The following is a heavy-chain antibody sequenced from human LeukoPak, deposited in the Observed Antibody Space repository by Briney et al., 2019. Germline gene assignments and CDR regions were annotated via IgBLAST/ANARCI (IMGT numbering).Heavy chain of an antibody. Sequence: SGGSLRLSCAASGFTFSRYWMHWVRQAPGKGLVWVSRINTDGRTITYADSVKGRFTISRDNAKNTLYLQMNSLRAEDTAVYYCARVGEMATLYWGQGTLVTVSS. CDR1: GFTFSRYW. CDR2: INTDGRTI. J-gene: IGHJ4*02. CDR3: ARVGEMATLY. D-gene: IGHD5-24*01. V-gene: IGHV3-74*01.